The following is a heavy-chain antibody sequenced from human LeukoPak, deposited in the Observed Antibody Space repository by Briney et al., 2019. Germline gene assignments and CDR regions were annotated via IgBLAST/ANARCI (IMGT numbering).Heavy chain of an antibody. D-gene: IGHD1-14*01. V-gene: IGHV4-34*01. CDR1: GGFFSGYY. CDR2: INHSGSA. Sequence: PSETLSLTCAVYGGFFSGYYWSWIRQPPGKGLEWIGEINHSGSANYNPSLKSRVTISVDTSKNQFSLKLSSVTAADTAVYYCARRHNVGFDYWGQGTLVTVSS. J-gene: IGHJ4*02. CDR3: ARRHNVGFDY.